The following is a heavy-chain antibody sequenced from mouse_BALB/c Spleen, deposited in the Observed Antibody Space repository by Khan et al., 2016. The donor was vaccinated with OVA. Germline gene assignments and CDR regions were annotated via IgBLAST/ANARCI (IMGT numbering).Heavy chain of an antibody. J-gene: IGHJ4*01. Sequence: QVQLKESGPGLVAPSQRLSITCTVSGYSLTGFGINWIRQPPGKGLEWMGVIWGDGGSNYNSALNYRRSISTYNTKSQVFLKMNSILTDDTASYDCDRDIRLEGLAYWGQGTSVTVS. CDR1: GYSLTGFG. CDR2: IWGDGGS. CDR3: DRDIRLEGLAY. D-gene: IGHD1-2*01. V-gene: IGHV2-6-7*01.